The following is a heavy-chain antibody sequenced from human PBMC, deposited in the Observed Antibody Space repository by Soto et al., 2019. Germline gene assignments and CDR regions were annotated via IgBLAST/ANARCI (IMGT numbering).Heavy chain of an antibody. D-gene: IGHD6-6*01. CDR3: ARLCSSSVDY. J-gene: IGHJ4*02. CDR2: IDWDDDK. V-gene: IGHV2-70*11. Sequence: SGPTLVNPTQTLTLTCTFSGFSLTTDGMCVSWIRQPPGKALEWLARIDWDDDKYYSASQKSRLTISKDTSKNQVVLTMTNMGPVDTATYFCARLCSSSVDYWGQGTLVTV. CDR1: GFSLTTDGMC.